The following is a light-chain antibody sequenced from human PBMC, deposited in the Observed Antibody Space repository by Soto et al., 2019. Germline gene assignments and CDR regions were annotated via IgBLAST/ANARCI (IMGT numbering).Light chain of an antibody. CDR2: DTS. CDR1: QSVSSSS. Sequence: EIVLTQSPGTLSLSPVERATLSFRASQSVSSSSLAWYQQKPGQAPRLLIYDTSSRATGIPDRFSGSGSGTDFTLTISSLEPEDFAVYYCLQRSNWLTFGGGTKVDIK. V-gene: IGKV3D-20*02. CDR3: LQRSNWLT. J-gene: IGKJ4*01.